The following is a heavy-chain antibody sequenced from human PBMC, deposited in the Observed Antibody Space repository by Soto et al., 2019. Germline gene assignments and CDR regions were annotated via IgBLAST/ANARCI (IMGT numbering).Heavy chain of an antibody. Sequence: ASVKVSCKASGYTFTSYGTSWVRQAPGQGLEWMGWISAYNGNTNYAQKLRGRVTMTTDTSTSTAYMELRSLRSDDTAVYYCARDPSIVVVTAGAFDIWGQGTMVTVSS. CDR2: ISAYNGNT. V-gene: IGHV1-18*01. CDR1: GYTFTSYG. J-gene: IGHJ3*02. D-gene: IGHD2-21*02. CDR3: ARDPSIVVVTAGAFDI.